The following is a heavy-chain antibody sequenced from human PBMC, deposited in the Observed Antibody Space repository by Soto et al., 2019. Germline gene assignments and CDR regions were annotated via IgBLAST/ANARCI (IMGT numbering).Heavy chain of an antibody. J-gene: IGHJ4*02. V-gene: IGHV3-48*01. CDR3: ARDDSGWYLGY. Sequence: EVQLVESGGGLVQPGGSLRLSCAASGFTFSSYSMNWVRQAPGKGLEWISYISSSTVTMYYADSVKGRFTISRDNAKNSRYLQMNSLRAEDTAVYYCARDDSGWYLGYWGQGTLVTVSS. D-gene: IGHD6-19*01. CDR1: GFTFSSYS. CDR2: ISSSTVTM.